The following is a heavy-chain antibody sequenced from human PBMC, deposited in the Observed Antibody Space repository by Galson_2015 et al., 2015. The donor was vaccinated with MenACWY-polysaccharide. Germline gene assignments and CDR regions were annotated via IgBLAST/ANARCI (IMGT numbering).Heavy chain of an antibody. CDR1: GFTFGDYA. V-gene: IGHV3-49*03. J-gene: IGHJ4*02. CDR2: IRSKAYGGTT. D-gene: IGHD3-22*01. Sequence: SLRLSCAASGFTFGDYAMSWFRQAPGKGLEWVGFIRSKAYGGTTEYAASVKGRFTISRDDSKSIAYLQMNSLKTEDTAVYYCYYYDSSGYYPSDYWGQGTLVTVSS. CDR3: YYYDSSGYYPSDY.